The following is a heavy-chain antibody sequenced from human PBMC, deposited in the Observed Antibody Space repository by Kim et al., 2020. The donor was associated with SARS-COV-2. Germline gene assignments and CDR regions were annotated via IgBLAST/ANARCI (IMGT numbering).Heavy chain of an antibody. CDR3: ARSEGATTQPAY. Sequence: GGSLRLSCAASGFTFSSYAMHWVRQAPSKGPEWVTFISYDGTEIYYADSVTARFTISRDNSKNTLYLQMNNMRAEDTAIYYCARSEGATTQPAYWGQGT. J-gene: IGHJ4*02. V-gene: IGHV3-30*01. D-gene: IGHD1-26*01. CDR1: GFTFSSYA. CDR2: ISYDGTEI.